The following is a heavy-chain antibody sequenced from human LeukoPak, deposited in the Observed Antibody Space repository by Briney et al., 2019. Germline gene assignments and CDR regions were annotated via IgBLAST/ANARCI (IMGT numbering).Heavy chain of an antibody. CDR3: ARDRSPYSSGWYYFDY. D-gene: IGHD6-19*01. Sequence: ASVKVSCKASGYTFTIYGISWVRQAPGQGLEWMGWISAYNGNTNYAQKLQGGVTMTTDTSTSTAYMELRSLRSDDTAVYYCARDRSPYSSGWYYFDYWGQGTLVTVSS. CDR1: GYTFTIYG. CDR2: ISAYNGNT. J-gene: IGHJ4*02. V-gene: IGHV1-18*01.